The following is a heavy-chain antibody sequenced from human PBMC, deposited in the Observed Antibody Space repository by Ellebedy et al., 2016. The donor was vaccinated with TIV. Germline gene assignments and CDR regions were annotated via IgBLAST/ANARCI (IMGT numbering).Heavy chain of an antibody. Sequence: AASVKVSCKASGYTFTRYYIHWVRQAPGQGFEYMGIINPSGGRTSYAQKFQGRVTMTRDTSTSTFYMELSSLRSEDTAVYYCAGGSQFDPWGQGTLVTVSS. V-gene: IGHV1-46*01. D-gene: IGHD3-10*01. CDR1: GYTFTRYY. J-gene: IGHJ5*02. CDR3: AGGSQFDP. CDR2: INPSGGRT.